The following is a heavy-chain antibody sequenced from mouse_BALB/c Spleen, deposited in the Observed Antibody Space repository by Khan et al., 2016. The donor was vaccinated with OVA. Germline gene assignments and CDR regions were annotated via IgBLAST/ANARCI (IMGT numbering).Heavy chain of an antibody. CDR2: IDPANGNT. V-gene: IGHV14-3*02. J-gene: IGHJ2*01. CDR1: GFNIKDTY. CDR3: ARMNA. Sequence: VQLKESGAELVKPGASVKLSCTASGFNIKDTYMHWVMQRPEQDLEWIGRIDPANGNTKYNPKFKDKATITADTSSNTAYLQLSSLTSEDTAVYYCARMNAWGQGTTLTVSS.